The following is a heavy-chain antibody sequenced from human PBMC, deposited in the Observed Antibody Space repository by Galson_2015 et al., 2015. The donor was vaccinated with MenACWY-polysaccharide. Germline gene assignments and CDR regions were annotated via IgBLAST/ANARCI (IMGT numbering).Heavy chain of an antibody. CDR2: IFHSGST. CDR3: ARESNDRSGLTWFDP. CDR1: GGSIISSNW. Sequence: ETLSLTCAVSGGSIISSNWWSWVRQPPGKGLEWIGEIFHSGSTKYIASLKSRASISVDKSKNQFSLELTSVTAADTAVYYCARESNDRSGLTWFDPWGRGTLVTVSS. V-gene: IGHV4-4*02. D-gene: IGHD3-10*01. J-gene: IGHJ5*02.